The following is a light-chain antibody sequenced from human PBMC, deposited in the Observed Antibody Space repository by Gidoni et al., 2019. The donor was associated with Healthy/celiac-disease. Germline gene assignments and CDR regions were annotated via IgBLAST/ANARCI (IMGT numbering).Light chain of an antibody. V-gene: IGLV3-25*03. CDR2: KDS. Sequence: SYELTQPPSVSVSPGQTARITCSGDALPKQYAYWYQQKPGQAPVLVIYKDSERPSGIPERFSGSSSGTTVTLTISGVQAEDADYYCQSADSSGTSWVFGGGTKLTVL. CDR1: ALPKQY. J-gene: IGLJ3*02. CDR3: QSADSSGTSWV.